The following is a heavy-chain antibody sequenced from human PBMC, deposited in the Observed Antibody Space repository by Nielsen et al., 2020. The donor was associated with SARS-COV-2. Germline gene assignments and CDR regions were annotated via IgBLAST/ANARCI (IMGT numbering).Heavy chain of an antibody. V-gene: IGHV5-10-1*01. D-gene: IGHD3-10*01. Sequence: GESLKISCKGSGYSFTSYWISRVRQMPGKGLEWMGRIDPSDSYTNYSPSFQGHVTISADKSISTAYLQWSSLKASDTAMYYCARRLPLYYYGSGSRNAFDIWGQGTMVTVSS. CDR3: ARRLPLYYYGSGSRNAFDI. CDR2: IDPSDSYT. CDR1: GYSFTSYW. J-gene: IGHJ3*02.